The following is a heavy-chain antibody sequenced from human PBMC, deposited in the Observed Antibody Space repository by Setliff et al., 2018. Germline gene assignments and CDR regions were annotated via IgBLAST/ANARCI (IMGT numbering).Heavy chain of an antibody. CDR2: IYNRGHT. V-gene: IGHV3-53*01. D-gene: IGHD3-22*01. CDR3: AKDLKNDYDSSGYPDAFDI. Sequence: GGSLRLSCVVSGFSVSNDFMGWVRQAPGKGLEWVSVIYNRGHTYYADSVKGRFIISRDNSKNTLELQMKSLRAEDTAVYYCAKDLKNDYDSSGYPDAFDIWGQGTMVTVSS. CDR1: GFSVSNDF. J-gene: IGHJ3*02.